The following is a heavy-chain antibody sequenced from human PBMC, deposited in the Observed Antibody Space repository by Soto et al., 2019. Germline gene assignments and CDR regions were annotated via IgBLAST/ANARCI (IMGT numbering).Heavy chain of an antibody. Sequence: QVQLQESGPGLVKPSGTLSLTCAVSGGSFTSNNWWTWVRQPPGQGLEWIGEIYRTGSTNYNPSLKSRVTISLDKSEKQISLKVTSLTAADTAVYYCASRDPGTSVDYWGQGTLVTVPS. D-gene: IGHD1-7*01. CDR1: GGSFTSNNW. V-gene: IGHV4-4*02. CDR2: IYRTGST. J-gene: IGHJ4*02. CDR3: ASRDPGTSVDY.